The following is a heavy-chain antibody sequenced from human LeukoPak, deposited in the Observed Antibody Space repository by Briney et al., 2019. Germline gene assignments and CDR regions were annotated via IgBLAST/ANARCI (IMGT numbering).Heavy chain of an antibody. CDR2: IKSKTDGGTT. V-gene: IGHV3-15*01. Sequence: SGVTXSNAXXSXXRXAPGEXXEWGGRIKSKTDGGTTDYAAPVKGRFTISRDDSKNTLYLQMNSLKTEDTAVYYCTTDPYSGYPRVGYWGQGTLVTVSS. D-gene: IGHD5-12*01. J-gene: IGHJ4*02. CDR3: TTDPYSGYPRVGY. CDR1: GVTXSNAX.